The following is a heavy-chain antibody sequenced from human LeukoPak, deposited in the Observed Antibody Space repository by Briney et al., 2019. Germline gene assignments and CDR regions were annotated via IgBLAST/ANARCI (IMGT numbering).Heavy chain of an antibody. D-gene: IGHD6-19*01. CDR3: ARGTGWYSTPYDY. CDR1: GGSITTYY. Sequence: SETLSLTCTVSGGSITTYYWSWIRQPPGKGLEWIGYIFYGGSTNYSPSLKRRVTISVDTSKNQFSLKLSSVTAADTAVYFCARGTGWYSTPYDYWGQGTLVTVSS. J-gene: IGHJ4*02. CDR2: IFYGGST. V-gene: IGHV4-59*01.